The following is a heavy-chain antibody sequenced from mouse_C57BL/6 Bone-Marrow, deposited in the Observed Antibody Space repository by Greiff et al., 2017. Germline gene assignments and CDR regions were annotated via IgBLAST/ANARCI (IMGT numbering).Heavy chain of an antibody. J-gene: IGHJ2*01. Sequence: EVQLQQSGAELVRPGASVKLSCTASGFNIKDDYMHWVKQRPEQGLEWIGWIDPENGDTEYASKFQGKATITADTSSNTAYLQLSSLTSEDTAVYYCTTLTMITNCDYWGQGTTLTVSS. V-gene: IGHV14-4*01. CDR1: GFNIKDDY. D-gene: IGHD2-4*01. CDR3: TTLTMITNCDY. CDR2: IDPENGDT.